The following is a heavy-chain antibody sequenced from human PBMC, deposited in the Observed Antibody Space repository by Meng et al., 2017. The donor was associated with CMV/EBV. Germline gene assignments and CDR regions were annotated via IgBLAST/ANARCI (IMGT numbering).Heavy chain of an antibody. CDR3: ARETQKWELNLYFDY. CDR1: GFTFGSYW. V-gene: IGHV3-74*01. D-gene: IGHD1-26*01. CDR2: INSDGSST. J-gene: IGHJ4*02. Sequence: GESLKISCAASGFTFGSYWMHWVRQAPGKGLVWVSRINSDGSSTSYADSVKGRFTISRDNAKNTLYLQMNSLRAEDTAVYYCARETQKWELNLYFDYWGQGTLVTVSS.